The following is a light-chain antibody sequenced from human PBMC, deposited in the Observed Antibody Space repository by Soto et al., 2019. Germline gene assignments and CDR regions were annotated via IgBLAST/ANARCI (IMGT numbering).Light chain of an antibody. CDR3: LQDFTYPWT. J-gene: IGKJ1*01. V-gene: IGKV1-6*01. CDR1: QGITNE. CDR2: AAS. Sequence: AIQMTQSPSSLSASIGDRVTITCRASQGITNELGWYQQRPGKAPKLLINAASSLQSGVPSRFSGSGSGTDFTLTISSLQPEDFGTYYCLQDFTYPWTFGQGTKVDSK.